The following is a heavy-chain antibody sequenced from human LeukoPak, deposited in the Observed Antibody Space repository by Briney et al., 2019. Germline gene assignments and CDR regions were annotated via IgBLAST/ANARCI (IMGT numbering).Heavy chain of an antibody. CDR3: ARVLGVTTGHTFDI. V-gene: IGHV4-31*03. CDR1: GASINSGGFF. D-gene: IGHD4-17*01. CDR2: IYYSGYT. J-gene: IGHJ3*02. Sequence: SQTLSLTCTVSGASINSGGFFWSWIRQHPGKGLEWIGHIYYSGYTYYNPSLTSRLAISLDTSKTQLSLRLSSVTAADTALYYCARVLGVTTGHTFDIWGQGIMVTVSS.